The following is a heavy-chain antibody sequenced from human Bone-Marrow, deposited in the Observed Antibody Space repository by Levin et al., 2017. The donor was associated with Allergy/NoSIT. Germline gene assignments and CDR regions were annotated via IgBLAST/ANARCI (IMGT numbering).Heavy chain of an antibody. CDR3: ARVNCSSCPSYFDY. CDR1: GYTFTGYY. D-gene: IGHD6-13*01. V-gene: IGHV1-2*06. Sequence: ASVKVSCKASGYTFTGYYMHWVRQAPGQGLEWMGRINPNSGGTNYAQKFQGRVTMTRDTSISTAYMELSRLRSDDTAVYYCARVNCSSCPSYFDYWGQGTLVTVSS. CDR2: INPNSGGT. J-gene: IGHJ4*02.